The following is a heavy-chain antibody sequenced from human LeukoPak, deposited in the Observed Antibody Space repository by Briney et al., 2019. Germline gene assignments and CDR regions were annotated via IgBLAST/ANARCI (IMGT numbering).Heavy chain of an antibody. V-gene: IGHV4-59*01. J-gene: IGHJ6*03. CDR2: IYYSGST. D-gene: IGHD4/OR15-4a*01. CDR3: ARYSMELDYYYYYYMDV. Sequence: PSETLSLTCTVSGGSISSYYWSWIRQPPGKGLEWIGYIYYSGSTNYNPSLKSRVTISADTSKNQFSLKLSSVTAADTAVYYCARYSMELDYYYYYYMDVWGKGTTVTVSS. CDR1: GGSISSYY.